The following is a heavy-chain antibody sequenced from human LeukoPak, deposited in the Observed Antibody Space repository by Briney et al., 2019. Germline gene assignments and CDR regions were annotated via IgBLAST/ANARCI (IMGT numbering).Heavy chain of an antibody. V-gene: IGHV4-39*07. Sequence: SETLSLTCTVSGGSISSSSYYWGWIRQPPGKGLEWIGSIYYSGSTYYNPSLKSRVTISVDTSKSQFSLKLSSVTAADTAVYYCARDERFCSSTSSPTRGEDGGRGPLATVSS. CDR2: IYYSGST. J-gene: IGHJ4*02. D-gene: IGHD2-2*01. CDR3: ARDERFCSSTSSPTRGED. CDR1: GGSISSSSYY.